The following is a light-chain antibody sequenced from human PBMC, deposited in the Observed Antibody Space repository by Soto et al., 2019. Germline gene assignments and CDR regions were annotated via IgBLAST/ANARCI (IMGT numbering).Light chain of an antibody. V-gene: IGKV3D-15*01. CDR1: RGISSN. CDR3: QQFSSYPLT. J-gene: IGKJ5*01. Sequence: IVMTQSPATLSVSPGERATLSCRASRGISSNLAWYQQKPGQAPRLLIYDASTRATGIPDRFSGGGSGTDFTLTISRLEPEDFAVYYCQQFSSYPLTFGGGARLEI. CDR2: DAS.